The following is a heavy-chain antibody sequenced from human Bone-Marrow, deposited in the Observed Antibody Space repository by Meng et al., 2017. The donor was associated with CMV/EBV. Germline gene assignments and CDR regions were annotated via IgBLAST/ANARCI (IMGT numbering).Heavy chain of an antibody. CDR3: ARDLYYDFWSGFSDYGMDV. J-gene: IGHJ6*02. CDR1: GYTFTSYG. Sequence: ASVKVSCKASGYTFTSYGISWVRQAPGQGLEWMGWISTYTGDRNYAPKLQGRVTMTTDTSTSTAYMDLRSLRPDDTAVYYCARDLYYDFWSGFSDYGMDVWGQGTTVTVSS. CDR2: ISTYTGDR. D-gene: IGHD3-3*01. V-gene: IGHV1-18*01.